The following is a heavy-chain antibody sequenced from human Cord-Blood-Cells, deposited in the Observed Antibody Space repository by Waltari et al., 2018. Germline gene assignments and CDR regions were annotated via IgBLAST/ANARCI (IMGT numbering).Heavy chain of an antibody. Sequence: QVQLVESGGGVVQPGRSLRLSCAASGFTFSSYALHWVRLAPGKGLEWVAVISYDGSNKYYADSVKGRFTISRDNSKNTLYLQMNSLRAEDTAVYYCARDPGYYGSGSYFDYWGQGTLVTVSS. V-gene: IGHV3-30*04. J-gene: IGHJ4*02. D-gene: IGHD3-10*01. CDR3: ARDPGYYGSGSYFDY. CDR2: ISYDGSNK. CDR1: GFTFSSYA.